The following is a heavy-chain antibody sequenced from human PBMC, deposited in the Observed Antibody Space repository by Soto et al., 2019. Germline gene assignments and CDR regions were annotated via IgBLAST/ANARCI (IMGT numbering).Heavy chain of an antibody. Sequence: QVQLVQSGAEVKKPGSSVNVSCKASGGTLSSYAISWVRQAPGQGLEWMGGIIPIFGTANYAQKFQGRVTITADESTSTAQMELSSLRSEDTAVYYCARGDTGGQQWLGFDYWGQGTLVTVSS. CDR2: IIPIFGTA. CDR3: ARGDTGGQQWLGFDY. CDR1: GGTLSSYA. V-gene: IGHV1-69*01. D-gene: IGHD6-19*01. J-gene: IGHJ4*02.